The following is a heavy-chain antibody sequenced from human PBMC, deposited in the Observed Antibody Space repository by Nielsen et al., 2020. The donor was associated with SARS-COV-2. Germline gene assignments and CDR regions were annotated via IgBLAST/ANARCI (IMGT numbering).Heavy chain of an antibody. V-gene: IGHV1-2*06. Sequence: ASVKVSCKASGYTFTGYYMHWVRQAPGQGLEWMGRINPNSGGTNYAQKFQGRVTMTRDTSISTAYMELSRLRSDDTAVYYCARVGGDCSGGSCYYYYGMDVWGQGTTVTVSS. CDR1: GYTFTGYY. CDR2: INPNSGGT. J-gene: IGHJ6*02. CDR3: ARVGGDCSGGSCYYYYGMDV. D-gene: IGHD2-15*01.